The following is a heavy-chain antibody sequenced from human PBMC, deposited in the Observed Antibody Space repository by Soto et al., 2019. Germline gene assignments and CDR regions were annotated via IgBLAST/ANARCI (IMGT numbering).Heavy chain of an antibody. V-gene: IGHV4-31*03. CDR1: GGSISSGGYY. CDR2: IYYSGST. Sequence: KPSETLSLTCTVSGGSISSGGYYWSWIRQHPGKGLEWIGYIYYSGSTYYNPSLKSRVTISVDTSKNQFSLKLSSVTAADTAVYYCARVPSRVRRGYYDILTGYYLPLYGMDVWGQGTTVTVSS. CDR3: ARVPSRVRRGYYDILTGYYLPLYGMDV. J-gene: IGHJ6*02. D-gene: IGHD3-9*01.